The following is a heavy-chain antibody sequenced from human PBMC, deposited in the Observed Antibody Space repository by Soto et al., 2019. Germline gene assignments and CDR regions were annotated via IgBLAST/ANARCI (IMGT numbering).Heavy chain of an antibody. Sequence: EVQVLESGGDLVQPGGSLRLSCAASGFTFSNYAMNWVRQAPGKGPEWVSGISAGRSTYYADSVKGRFTISIDNSKSTLFLQMDSLRAEDTALYYCTKVRGDPVWGKGTTVTVSS. CDR1: GFTFSNYA. CDR2: ISAGRST. V-gene: IGHV3-23*01. CDR3: TKVRGDPV. J-gene: IGHJ6*04. D-gene: IGHD4-17*01.